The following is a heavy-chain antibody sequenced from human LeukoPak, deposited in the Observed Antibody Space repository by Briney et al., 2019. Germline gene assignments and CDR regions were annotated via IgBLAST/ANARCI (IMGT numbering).Heavy chain of an antibody. V-gene: IGHV3-23*01. Sequence: GASLRLSCVASGFTFSNYAMSWGRQAPGKGLEWVSAITGSGTNTYYADSVKGRFTISRENSKNTVFLQMNSLRHEDTAIYYCVIWGDYNVLTGYYVPDYWGQGTLVTVSS. CDR2: ITGSGTNT. J-gene: IGHJ4*02. D-gene: IGHD3-9*01. CDR1: GFTFSNYA. CDR3: VIWGDYNVLTGYYVPDY.